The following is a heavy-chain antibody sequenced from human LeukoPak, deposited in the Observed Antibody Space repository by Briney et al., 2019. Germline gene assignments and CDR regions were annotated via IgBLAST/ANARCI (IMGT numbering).Heavy chain of an antibody. V-gene: IGHV3-30*02. CDR3: VKEGNYYFDC. CDR2: IRYDESGK. Sequence: GGCRRLSWAAAGFTFGNLGMHWVRQAPGKGLEWVSFIRYDESGKFYADSVKGRFTISRDKSRDTLYLQINSLRVEDTAVYYCVKEGNYYFDCWGQGTLVTVSS. J-gene: IGHJ4*02. CDR1: GFTFGNLG.